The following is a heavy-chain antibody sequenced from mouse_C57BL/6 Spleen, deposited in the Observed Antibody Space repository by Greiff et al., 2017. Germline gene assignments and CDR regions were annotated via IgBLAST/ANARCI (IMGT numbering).Heavy chain of an antibody. Sequence: EVKLMESGAELVKPGASVKLSCTASGFNIKDYYMHWVKQRTEQGLEWIGRIDPEDGETKYAPKFQGKVTITADTSTITAYLQLSSLTSEDTAVYYYARDYGSSPQYFDVWGTGTTVTVSA. V-gene: IGHV14-2*01. CDR2: IDPEDGET. D-gene: IGHD1-1*01. J-gene: IGHJ1*03. CDR3: ARDYGSSPQYFDV. CDR1: GFNIKDYY.